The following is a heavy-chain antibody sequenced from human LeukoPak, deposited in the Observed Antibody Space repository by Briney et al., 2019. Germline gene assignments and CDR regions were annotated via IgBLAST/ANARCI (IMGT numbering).Heavy chain of an antibody. J-gene: IGHJ6*03. CDR3: ATEWGYCSSTSCYTGYYYYYMDV. Sequence: GGSLRLSCAASGFTFTNAWMTRVRQAPGRGLEWVGLIKSKTDGGTADYAAPVKGRFTISRDDSKTTLYLQMNSLRAEDTAVYYCATEWGYCSSTSCYTGYYYYYMDVWGKGTTVTVSS. CDR2: IKSKTDGGTA. CDR1: GFTFTNAW. V-gene: IGHV3-15*01. D-gene: IGHD2-2*02.